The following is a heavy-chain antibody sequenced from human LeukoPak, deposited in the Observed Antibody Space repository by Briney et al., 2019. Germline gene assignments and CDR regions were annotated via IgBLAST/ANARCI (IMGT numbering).Heavy chain of an antibody. CDR1: GGSISNYY. D-gene: IGHD3-10*01. V-gene: IGHV4-59*01. CDR3: ARVLITIVGGDKWFVR. Sequence: SSPLFLTCTVAGGSISNYYWSWIRQPPGEGQEWVGYIYYDGNTNYNPSLQSRVTMSVDKSKNQFSLKLSAVTAADTAVYYCARVLITIVGGDKWFVRWVQGTLVTVSS. J-gene: IGHJ5*02. CDR2: IYYDGNT.